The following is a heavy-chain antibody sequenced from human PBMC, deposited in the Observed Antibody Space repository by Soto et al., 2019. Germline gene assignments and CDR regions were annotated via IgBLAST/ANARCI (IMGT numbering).Heavy chain of an antibody. CDR1: GYTFTSYG. V-gene: IGHV1-18*01. CDR3: ARDWFGEQQLVRGYYFDY. J-gene: IGHJ4*02. CDR2: ISAYNGNT. D-gene: IGHD6-13*01. Sequence: AASVKVSCKASGYTFTSYGISWVRQAPGQGLEWMGWISAYNGNTNYAQKLQGRVTMTTDTSTSTAYMELRSLRSDDTAVYYCARDWFGEQQLVRGYYFDYWGQGTLVTVSS.